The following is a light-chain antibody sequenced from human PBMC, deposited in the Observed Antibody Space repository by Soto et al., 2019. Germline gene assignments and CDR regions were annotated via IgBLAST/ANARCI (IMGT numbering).Light chain of an antibody. V-gene: IGLV2-11*01. Sequence: QSALTQPRSVSASPGQSVTISCTGTSSDVGGYNYVSWYQQHPGRAPRVIIYDVKTRPSGVPDRFSGSKSGNTASLTISELQAEDEADYYCCSYAGDYTFVFGTGTKVTVL. J-gene: IGLJ1*01. CDR1: SSDVGGYNY. CDR3: CSYAGDYTFV. CDR2: DVK.